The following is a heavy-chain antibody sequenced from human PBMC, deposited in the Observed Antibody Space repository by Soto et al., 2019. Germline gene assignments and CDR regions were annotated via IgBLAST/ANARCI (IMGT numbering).Heavy chain of an antibody. J-gene: IGHJ4*02. Sequence: EVQLLESGGGLVQPGGSLRLSCAAAGFTFSIYAMSWVRQAPGKGLEWVSAISGSGGSTYYADSVKGRFTISRDNSKNTLNMQMNSLRDDDTAVYYCAKATRGGAATLIRDYWGQGTLVTVSS. D-gene: IGHD6-13*01. CDR1: GFTFSIYA. V-gene: IGHV3-23*01. CDR2: ISGSGGST. CDR3: AKATRGGAATLIRDY.